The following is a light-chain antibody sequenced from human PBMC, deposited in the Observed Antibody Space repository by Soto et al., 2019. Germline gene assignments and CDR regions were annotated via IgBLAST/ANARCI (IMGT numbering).Light chain of an antibody. Sequence: DIQMTQSPSTLSAAVGDRVTITCQASQTIRTWLAWYQQRPGEAPNLLIYEASKLPTGVPSRFGGSGSGTEFTVTISSLQPDDFATYYCQQYYTYPYTFGQGTKLEI. CDR2: EAS. J-gene: IGKJ2*01. CDR3: QQYYTYPYT. CDR1: QTIRTW. V-gene: IGKV1-5*03.